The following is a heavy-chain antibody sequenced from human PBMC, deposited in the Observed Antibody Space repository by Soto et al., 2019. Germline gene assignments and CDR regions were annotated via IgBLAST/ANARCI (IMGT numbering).Heavy chain of an antibody. CDR1: GYTFRTYS. Sequence: QVQLVQSGAEVKKPGASVKVSCKTSGYTFRTYSIHWVRKAPGQMFEWMGWMNAGNGNTKQSETFQGRVILTRDPVSKTAYMELASLTSGDSAIYNCARSSVRVVEWLLLFDYWGQGTPVTVTS. V-gene: IGHV1-3*01. CDR3: ARSSVRVVEWLLLFDY. D-gene: IGHD3-3*01. CDR2: MNAGNGNT. J-gene: IGHJ4*02.